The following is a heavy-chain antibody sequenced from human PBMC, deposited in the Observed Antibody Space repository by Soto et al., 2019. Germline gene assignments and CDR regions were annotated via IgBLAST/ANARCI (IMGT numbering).Heavy chain of an antibody. J-gene: IGHJ6*02. CDR1: GGTFSSYA. CDR2: IIPIFGTA. D-gene: IGHD2-21*02. CDR3: AIAYCGGDCYSSLSAYYYGMDV. Sequence: QVQLVQSGAEVKKPGSSVKVSCKASGGTFSSYAISWVRQAPGQGLEWMGGIIPIFGTANYAQKFQGRVTIPADESTSTAYLELSSLRSEDTAVYYCAIAYCGGDCYSSLSAYYYGMDVWGQGTTVTVSS. V-gene: IGHV1-69*01.